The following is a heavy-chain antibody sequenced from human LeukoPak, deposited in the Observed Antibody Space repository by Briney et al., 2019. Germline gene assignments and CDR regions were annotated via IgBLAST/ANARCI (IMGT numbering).Heavy chain of an antibody. CDR1: GGTFSSYA. V-gene: IGHV1-69*13. CDR2: IIPIFGTA. Sequence: GASVKVSCKASGGTFSSYAISWVRQAPGQGLEWMGGIIPIFGTANYAQKFQGRVTITADESTSTAYMELSNLRSEDTAVYYCARTTPDAYCSGGSCYFDYWGQGTLVTVSS. D-gene: IGHD2-15*01. J-gene: IGHJ4*02. CDR3: ARTTPDAYCSGGSCYFDY.